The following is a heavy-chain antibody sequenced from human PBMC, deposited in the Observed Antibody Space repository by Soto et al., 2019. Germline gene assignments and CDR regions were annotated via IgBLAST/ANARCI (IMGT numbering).Heavy chain of an antibody. Sequence: KPSETLSLTCIVSGGSMSSSTSYWGWICQPPGKGLEWIGSIYYSGNTYYNTSLKSRVTISVDTSKNHFYLKLNSVTATDTAVKNCSVFYFVGVPAAPADDYYIDDWGKGTTVTVSS. V-gene: IGHV4-39*02. CDR3: SVFYFVGVPAAPADDYYIDD. J-gene: IGHJ6*03. CDR1: GGSMSSSTSY. CDR2: IYYSGNT. D-gene: IGHD2-2*01.